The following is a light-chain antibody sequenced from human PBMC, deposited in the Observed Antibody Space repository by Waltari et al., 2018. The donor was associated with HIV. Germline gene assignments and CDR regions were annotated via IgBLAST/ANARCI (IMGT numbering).Light chain of an antibody. CDR2: NVS. V-gene: IGLV2-14*01. CDR1: SSDVGGYNY. J-gene: IGLJ2*01. Sequence: QSALPQSASVSGSPGQSITISCTGTSSDVGGYNYVSWYQQHPGKAPKLVIYNVSNRPSGVSNRFSGSKSGNAASLTISGLQAEDEAKYYCSSYTSSNTVIFGGGTRVTVL. CDR3: SSYTSSNTVI.